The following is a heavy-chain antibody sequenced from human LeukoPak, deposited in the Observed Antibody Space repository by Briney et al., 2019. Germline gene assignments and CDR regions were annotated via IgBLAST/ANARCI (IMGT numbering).Heavy chain of an antibody. V-gene: IGHV4-39*01. J-gene: IGHJ5*02. Sequence: SETLSLTCTVSGGSISSSSYYWGWIRQPPGKGLEWIGSIYYSGSTYYNPSLKSRFTISVDTSKNQFSLKLSSVTAADTAVYYCATTVAVAGKNWFDPWGQGTLVTVSS. CDR3: ATTVAVAGKNWFDP. CDR2: IYYSGST. D-gene: IGHD6-19*01. CDR1: GGSISSSSYY.